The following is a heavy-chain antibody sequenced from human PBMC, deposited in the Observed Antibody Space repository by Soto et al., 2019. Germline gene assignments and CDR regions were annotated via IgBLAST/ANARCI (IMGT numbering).Heavy chain of an antibody. Sequence: GGSLRLSCATSGFTFRYHGMSWVRQAPGKGLEWVSTINSNGVDTHYPDSVKGRFIISRDNSRNTLDLHMSSLRAEDTALYYYVSWVSAHFDYWGQGTMVTVSS. D-gene: IGHD2-8*01. V-gene: IGHV3-23*01. CDR2: INSNGVDT. CDR3: VSWVSAHFDY. CDR1: GFTFRYHG. J-gene: IGHJ4*02.